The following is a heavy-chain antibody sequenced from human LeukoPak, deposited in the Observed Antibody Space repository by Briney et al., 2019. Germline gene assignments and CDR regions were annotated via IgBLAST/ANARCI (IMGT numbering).Heavy chain of an antibody. CDR3: ARDPRAAAGTWGDY. V-gene: IGHV1-8*01. D-gene: IGHD6-13*01. CDR1: GYTFTSYD. Sequence: ASVKVSCKASGYTFTSYDINWVRRATGQGLEWMGWMNPNSGNTGYAQKFQGRVTMTRDTSISTAYMELSSLRSEDTAVYYCARDPRAAAGTWGDYWGQGTLVTVSS. J-gene: IGHJ4*02. CDR2: MNPNSGNT.